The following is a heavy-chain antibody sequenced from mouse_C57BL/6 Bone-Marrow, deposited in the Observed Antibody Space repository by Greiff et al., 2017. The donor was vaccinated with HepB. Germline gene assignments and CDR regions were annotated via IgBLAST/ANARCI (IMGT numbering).Heavy chain of an antibody. CDR2: IRLKSDNYAT. J-gene: IGHJ2*01. D-gene: IGHD2-3*01. V-gene: IGHV6-3*01. Sequence: EVKVEESGGGLVQPGGSMKLSCVASGFTFSNYWMNWVRQSPEKGLEWVAQIRLKSDNYATHYAESVKGRFTISRDDSKSSVYLQMNNLRAEDTGIYYCTPLYDGYYDYWGQGTTLTVSS. CDR1: GFTFSNYW. CDR3: TPLYDGYYDY.